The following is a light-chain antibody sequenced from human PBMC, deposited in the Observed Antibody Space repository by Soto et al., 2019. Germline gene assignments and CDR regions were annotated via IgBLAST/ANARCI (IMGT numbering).Light chain of an antibody. CDR1: RSNIGGNS. CDR3: GSWDSSLSAYV. J-gene: IGLJ1*01. CDR2: DDN. V-gene: IGLV1-51*01. Sequence: SVLTQPPLVSAAPGQKVTISCSGSRSNIGGNSVSWYPQLPGTAPKLLIYDDNKRPSEIPDRFSGSKSGTSATLGITGFQTGDEADYYCGSWDSSLSAYVFGTGTKVTVL.